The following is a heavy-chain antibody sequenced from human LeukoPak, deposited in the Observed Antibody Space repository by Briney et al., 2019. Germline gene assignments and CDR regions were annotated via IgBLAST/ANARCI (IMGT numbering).Heavy chain of an antibody. CDR2: ISGGGTTT. D-gene: IGHD2-2*01. Sequence: GGSLRLSCAASGFTFSSYAMRWVRQAPGKGLEWVSAISGGGTTTYYADSVKGRFTISRDNSKNTLNLQMSSLRADDTAVYYCAKSFSCTSCSADYWGQGTLVTVSS. CDR1: GFTFSSYA. V-gene: IGHV3-23*01. CDR3: AKSFSCTSCSADY. J-gene: IGHJ4*02.